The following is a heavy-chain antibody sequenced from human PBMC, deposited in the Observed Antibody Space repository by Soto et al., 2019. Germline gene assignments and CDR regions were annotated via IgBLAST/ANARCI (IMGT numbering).Heavy chain of an antibody. Sequence: EVQLVESGGGLVQPGGSLRLSCAGAGFTFSGYWMSWVRQAPGKGLEWVANIKGDGSEKYYMNSVKGRFTISRDNARNSLDLQLDSLRVEDTAVYYCAREGRGYCATTSCPGIWGQGTLVSVTS. CDR2: IKGDGSEK. CDR3: AREGRGYCATTSCPGI. D-gene: IGHD2-2*01. CDR1: GFTFSGYW. J-gene: IGHJ4*02. V-gene: IGHV3-7*01.